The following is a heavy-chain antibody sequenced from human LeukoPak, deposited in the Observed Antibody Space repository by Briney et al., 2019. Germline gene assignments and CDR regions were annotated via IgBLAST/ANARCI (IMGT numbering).Heavy chain of an antibody. V-gene: IGHV3-23*01. CDR1: GFTFSSYA. CDR2: ISGSGGST. D-gene: IGHD3-22*01. Sequence: GGSLRLSCAASGFTFSSYAMSWVRQAPGKGLEWDSAISGSGGSTYYADSVKGRFTISRDNSKNTLYLQMNSLRAEDTAVYYCATYPVVVITNLDYWGQGTLVTVSS. CDR3: ATYPVVVITNLDY. J-gene: IGHJ4*02.